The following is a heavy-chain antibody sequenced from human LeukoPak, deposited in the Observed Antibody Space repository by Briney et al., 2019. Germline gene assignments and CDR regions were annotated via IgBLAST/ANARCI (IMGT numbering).Heavy chain of an antibody. CDR1: GYTFTSYD. CDR2: MNPNSGNT. V-gene: IGHV1-8*01. Sequence: GASVKVPCKASGYTFTSYDINWVRQATGQGLEWMGWMNPNSGNTGYAQKFQGRVTMTRNTSISTAYMELSSLRSEDTAVYYCARGVGYSSGWKEYYFDYWGQGTLVTVSS. D-gene: IGHD6-19*01. CDR3: ARGVGYSSGWKEYYFDY. J-gene: IGHJ4*02.